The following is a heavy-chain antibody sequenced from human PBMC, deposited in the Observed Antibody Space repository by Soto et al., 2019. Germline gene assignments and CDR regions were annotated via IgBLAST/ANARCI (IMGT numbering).Heavy chain of an antibody. CDR3: ARVLYYGSGSYSPYGMDV. D-gene: IGHD3-10*01. CDR1: GVSFNNNG. V-gene: IGHV1-69*01. Sequence: QVQLVQSGAEVKKPGSSVKVSCKTSGVSFNNNGIGWVRQAPGHGLEWMGGVSPPFRTSNYARKFQGRIPITADASTRTVNMELSSLTSEDTAQYYCARVLYYGSGSYSPYGMDVWGQRTTVTVSS. J-gene: IGHJ6*02. CDR2: VSPPFRTS.